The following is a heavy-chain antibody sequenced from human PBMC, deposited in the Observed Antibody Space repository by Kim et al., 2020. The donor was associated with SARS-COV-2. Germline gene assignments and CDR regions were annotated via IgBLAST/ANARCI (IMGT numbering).Heavy chain of an antibody. CDR3: ARGRNGDFDF. Sequence: STNYADSVRGRFTMSRDNANNTLFLQMNSLRAEDTAVYYCARGRNGDFDFWGQGTLVSVSS. D-gene: IGHD4-17*01. CDR2: ST. J-gene: IGHJ4*02. V-gene: IGHV3-74*01.